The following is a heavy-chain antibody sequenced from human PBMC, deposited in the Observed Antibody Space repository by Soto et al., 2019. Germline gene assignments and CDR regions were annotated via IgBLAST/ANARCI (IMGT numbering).Heavy chain of an antibody. V-gene: IGHV5-51*01. CDR2: IYPLDSDT. J-gene: IGHJ6*02. Sequence: PGESLKISCKASGYDFARHWIGWVRQLPVKGFEWMGIIYPLDSDTRYNPSFQGQVTISADQSITTAYLQWSSLKASDTAMYYCARRSIPNSYCSSTSCYDYYYYGMDVWGQGTTVTVSS. CDR1: GYDFARHW. D-gene: IGHD2-2*01. CDR3: ARRSIPNSYCSSTSCYDYYYYGMDV.